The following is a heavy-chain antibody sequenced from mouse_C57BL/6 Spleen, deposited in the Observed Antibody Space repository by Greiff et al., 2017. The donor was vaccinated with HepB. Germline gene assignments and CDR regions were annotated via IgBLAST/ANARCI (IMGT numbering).Heavy chain of an antibody. CDR2: IDPSDSYT. D-gene: IGHD2-4*01. CDR3: ARAPDDCDSTAWYIGV. V-gene: IGHV1-50*01. J-gene: IGHJ1*01. Sequence: VQLQPPGAELVKPGASVKLSCKPSAYTFTSYWMQWVKQRPGQGLEWIGEIDPSDSYTNYNQKFKGKATLTVDTYSSTAYMQLSSLTSGGSAVYYCARAPDDCDSTAWYIGVWGAGTTVTVSS. CDR1: AYTFTSYW.